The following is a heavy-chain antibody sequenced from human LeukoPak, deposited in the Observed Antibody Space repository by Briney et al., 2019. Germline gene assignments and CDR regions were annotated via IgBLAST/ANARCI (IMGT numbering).Heavy chain of an antibody. J-gene: IGHJ5*02. D-gene: IGHD3-16*01. Sequence: ASVKVSCKASGYTFTIYDINWVRQATGQGLEWMGWMNPNSGNTGYAQKFQGRVTMTRNTSISTAYMELSSLSSEDTAVYYCARSWGMDWFDPWGQGTLVTVSS. CDR2: MNPNSGNT. CDR1: GYTFTIYD. CDR3: ARSWGMDWFDP. V-gene: IGHV1-8*01.